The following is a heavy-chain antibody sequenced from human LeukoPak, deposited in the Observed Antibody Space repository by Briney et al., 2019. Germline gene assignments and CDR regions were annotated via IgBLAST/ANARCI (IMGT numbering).Heavy chain of an antibody. Sequence: SVKVSCKASGGTFSSYAISWVRRAPGQGLEWMGRIIPILGIANYAQKFQGRVTITAAKSTSTAYMELSSLRSEDTAVYYCARDRGVGATSRYFDYWGQGTLVTVSS. J-gene: IGHJ4*02. CDR2: IIPILGIA. V-gene: IGHV1-69*04. D-gene: IGHD1-26*01. CDR1: GGTFSSYA. CDR3: ARDRGVGATSRYFDY.